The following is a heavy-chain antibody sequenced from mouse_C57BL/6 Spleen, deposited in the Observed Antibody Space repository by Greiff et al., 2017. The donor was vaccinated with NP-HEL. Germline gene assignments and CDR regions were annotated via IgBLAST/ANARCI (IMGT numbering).Heavy chain of an antibody. CDR2: ISYDGSN. Sequence: ESGPGLVKPSQSLSLTCSVTGYSITSGYYWNWIRQFPGNKLEWMGYISYDGSNNYNPSLKNRISITRDTSKNQFFLKLNSVTTEDTATYYCAREANWEGYAMDYWGQGTSVTVSS. V-gene: IGHV3-6*01. D-gene: IGHD4-1*01. J-gene: IGHJ4*01. CDR3: AREANWEGYAMDY. CDR1: GYSITSGYY.